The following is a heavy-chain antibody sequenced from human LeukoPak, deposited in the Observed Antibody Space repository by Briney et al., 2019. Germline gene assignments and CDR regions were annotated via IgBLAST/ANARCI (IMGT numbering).Heavy chain of an antibody. CDR2: IQYDGNTI. CDR3: AKDRFYCSSTSCSYFQH. CDR1: GFTYSHNG. D-gene: IGHD2-2*01. J-gene: IGHJ1*01. Sequence: GGSLRLSCVASGFTYSHNGMHWVRQAPGKGLEWVAFIQYDGNTIFYADSVKGRVTISRDNSKNTLYLQMNGLRAEDTAVYYCAKDRFYCSSTSCSYFQHWGQGTLVTVSS. V-gene: IGHV3-30*02.